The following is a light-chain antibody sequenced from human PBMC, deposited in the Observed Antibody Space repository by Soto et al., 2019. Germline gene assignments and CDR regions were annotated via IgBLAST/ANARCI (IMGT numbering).Light chain of an antibody. Sequence: QSALTQPASVSGSPGQSITISCTGTSSDIGGYNFVSWYQQHPGKVPKLMIYAVSDRPSGVSSRFSGSKSGNTASLTISGLQAEDDAEYYCSSFTSSSTQVFGTGTKLTVL. CDR3: SSFTSSSTQV. CDR1: SSDIGGYNF. J-gene: IGLJ1*01. CDR2: AVS. V-gene: IGLV2-14*01.